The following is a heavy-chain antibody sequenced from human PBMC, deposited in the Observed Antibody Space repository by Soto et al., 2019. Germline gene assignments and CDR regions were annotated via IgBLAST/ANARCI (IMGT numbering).Heavy chain of an antibody. V-gene: IGHV3-30*18. CDR3: AKGLIAAAGTPSYCEY. J-gene: IGHJ4*02. Sequence: QVQLVESGGGVVQPGRSLRLSCAASGFSFNSYGMHWVRQAPGKGLEWVAVISYEGRNKYYADSVKGPFTSSSDNAKNTLYLQMNRLRAEDTAVYYCAKGLIAAAGTPSYCEYWGQGTLVTVSS. CDR1: GFSFNSYG. D-gene: IGHD6-13*01. CDR2: ISYEGRNK.